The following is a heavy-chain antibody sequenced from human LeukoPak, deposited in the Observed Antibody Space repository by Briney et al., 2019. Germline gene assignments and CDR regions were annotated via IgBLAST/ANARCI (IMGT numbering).Heavy chain of an antibody. CDR2: ISFVGSNK. D-gene: IGHD1-20*01. CDR1: GFTFSSYA. V-gene: IGHV3-30-3*01. CDR3: ARDWVDNCNDGCLGY. Sequence: PGRSLRLSCAASGFTFSSYAMHWVRQAPGKGLEWVAGISFVGSNKYYADSVKGRFTISRDNSQNPLYLQMNSLRAEDTAVYYCARDWVDNCNDGCLGYWRQGTLVSVSS. J-gene: IGHJ4*02.